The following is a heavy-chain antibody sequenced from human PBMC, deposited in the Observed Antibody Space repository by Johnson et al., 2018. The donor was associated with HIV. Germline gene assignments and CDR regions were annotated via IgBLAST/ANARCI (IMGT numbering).Heavy chain of an antibody. CDR2: IKQDGSEK. CDR3: ARDGIAAEPKWDAFDI. V-gene: IGHV3-7*05. D-gene: IGHD6-13*01. J-gene: IGHJ3*02. Sequence: MQVVESGGGLVQPGGSLRLSCAASGFTFSSYWISWVRQAPGKGLEWVANIKQDGSEKYYVDSVKGRFTISRDNAKNSLYLQMNSLRAEDTAVYYCARDGIAAEPKWDAFDIWGQGTMVTVSS. CDR1: GFTFSSYW.